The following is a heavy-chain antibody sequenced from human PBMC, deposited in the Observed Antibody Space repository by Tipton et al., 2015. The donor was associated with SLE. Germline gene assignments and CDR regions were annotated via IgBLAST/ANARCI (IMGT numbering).Heavy chain of an antibody. CDR1: GGSISSSSYY. J-gene: IGHJ3*02. D-gene: IGHD3-22*01. Sequence: TLSLTCTVSGGSISSSSYYWSWIRQPPGKWLEWIGYIYTSGSTNYNPSLKSRGTISVDTSKNQFSLKLSSVTAADTAVYYCARDLSYYYDSSGLDAFDIWGQGTMVTVSS. CDR2: IYTSGST. CDR3: ARDLSYYYDSSGLDAFDI. V-gene: IGHV4-61*01.